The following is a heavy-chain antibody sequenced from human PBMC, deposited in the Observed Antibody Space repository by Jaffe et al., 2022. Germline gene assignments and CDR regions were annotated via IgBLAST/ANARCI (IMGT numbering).Heavy chain of an antibody. CDR2: INAGNGNT. CDR1: GYTFTSYA. Sequence: QVQLVQSGAEVKKPGASVKVSCKASGYTFTSYAMHWVRQAPGQRLEWMGWINAGNGNTKYSQKFQGRVTITRDTSASTAYMELSSLRSEDTAVYYCARDPWFRELSLKTYYYYYYMDVWGKGTTVTVSS. V-gene: IGHV1-3*01. D-gene: IGHD3-10*01. J-gene: IGHJ6*03. CDR3: ARDPWFRELSLKTYYYYYYMDV.